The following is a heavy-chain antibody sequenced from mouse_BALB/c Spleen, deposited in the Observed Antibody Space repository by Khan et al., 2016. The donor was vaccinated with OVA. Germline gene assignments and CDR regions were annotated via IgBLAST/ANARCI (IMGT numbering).Heavy chain of an antibody. CDR1: GSAATNYG. CDR2: MWSDGNT. D-gene: IGHD2-2*01. Sequence: VQLQESGPVLVAPSHSLSITCTVSGSAATNYGVSCARQTPGKGLAWLGVMWSDGNTNYHSSPKSRLTITRDNSKSQVLLKLNSLQTDYTATYYWAIKFHGYDGFAYRGQGTLVAV. CDR3: AIKFHGYDGFAY. J-gene: IGHJ3*01. V-gene: IGHV2-3*01.